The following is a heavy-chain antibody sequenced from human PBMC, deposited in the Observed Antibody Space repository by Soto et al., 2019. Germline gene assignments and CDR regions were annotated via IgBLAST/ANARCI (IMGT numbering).Heavy chain of an antibody. V-gene: IGHV3-43*01. CDR2: ISWDGGST. D-gene: IGHD2-2*01. J-gene: IGHJ6*02. CDR1: GFTFDDYT. Sequence: GGSLRLSCAASGFTFDDYTMHWVRQAPWKGLEWVSLISWDGGSTYYADSVKGRFTISRDNSKNSLYLQMNSLRTEDTALYYYAKDADCSSTSCPDYYYYYYGMDVWGQGTTVTVSS. CDR3: AKDADCSSTSCPDYYYYYYGMDV.